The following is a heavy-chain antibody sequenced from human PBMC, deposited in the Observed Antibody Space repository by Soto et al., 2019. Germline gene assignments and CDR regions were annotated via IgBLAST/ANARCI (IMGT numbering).Heavy chain of an antibody. CDR1: GGTFSSYA. D-gene: IGHD2-2*01. J-gene: IGHJ6*02. Sequence: GASVKVSCKASGGTFSSYAISWVRQAPGQGLEWMGGIIPIFGTANYAQKFQGRVTITADESTSTAYMELSSLRSEDTAVYYCARGIVVVPAARYGMDVWGQGTTVTVSS. CDR2: IIPIFGTA. CDR3: ARGIVVVPAARYGMDV. V-gene: IGHV1-69*13.